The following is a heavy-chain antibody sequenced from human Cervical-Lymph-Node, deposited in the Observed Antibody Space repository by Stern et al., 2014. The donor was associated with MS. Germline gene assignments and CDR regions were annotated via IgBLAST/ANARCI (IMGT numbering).Heavy chain of an antibody. CDR2: INEDGRTT. V-gene: IGHV3-74*01. J-gene: IGHJ5*02. Sequence: EVQMVESGGGLVQPGGSLRLSCADSGLTFSTNWMHWVRQAPGKGLVWVSRINEDGRTTNYADSVKGRFTISRDNARNTLYLQMNSLRAEDTAVYFCSRDLSGSRDLWGQGTLVTVSS. D-gene: IGHD3-22*01. CDR3: SRDLSGSRDL. CDR1: GLTFSTNW.